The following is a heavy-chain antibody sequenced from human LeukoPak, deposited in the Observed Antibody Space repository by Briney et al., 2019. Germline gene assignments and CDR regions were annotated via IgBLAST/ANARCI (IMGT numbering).Heavy chain of an antibody. CDR3: ARGRLRNLDY. J-gene: IGHJ4*02. Sequence: SETLSLTCAVYGGSFSGYYWSWIRQPPGEGLEWIGEINHSGSTNYNPSLKSRVTISVDTSKNQFSLKLSSVTAADTAVYYCARGRLRNLDYWGQGTLVTVSS. D-gene: IGHD4-17*01. V-gene: IGHV4-34*01. CDR1: GGSFSGYY. CDR2: INHSGST.